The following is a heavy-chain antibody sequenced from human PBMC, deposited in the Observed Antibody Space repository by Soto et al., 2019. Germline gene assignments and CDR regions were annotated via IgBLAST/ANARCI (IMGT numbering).Heavy chain of an antibody. D-gene: IGHD2-2*01. CDR3: ARGLGYCSSTRCPTWFDP. J-gene: IGHJ5*02. V-gene: IGHV4-59*01. CDR1: GGSISSYY. Sequence: PSETLSLTCTVSGGSISSYYWSWIRQPPGKGLEWIGYIHDSGSTNYNPSLKNRVTISVDTPTNQFSLRLSSVTAADTAVYYCARGLGYCSSTRCPTWFDPWGRGTLVTVSS. CDR2: IHDSGST.